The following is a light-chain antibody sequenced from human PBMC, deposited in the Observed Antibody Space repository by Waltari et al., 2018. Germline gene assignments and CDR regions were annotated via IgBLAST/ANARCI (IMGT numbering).Light chain of an antibody. V-gene: IGKV3-20*01. CDR1: QSVSNNY. Sequence: NVLTQSPGTLSLSPGERATLSCRASQSVSNNYLAWFQQQPGQAPRLLIYGASSRATGIPDRFSVSGSGTDFTLTISRMETEDSAVYFCHIYGSARTFGGGTKVEIK. J-gene: IGKJ4*01. CDR2: GAS. CDR3: HIYGSART.